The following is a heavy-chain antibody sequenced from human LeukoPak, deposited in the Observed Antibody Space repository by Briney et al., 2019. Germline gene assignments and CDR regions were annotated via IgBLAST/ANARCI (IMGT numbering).Heavy chain of an antibody. V-gene: IGHV3-7*01. J-gene: IGHJ4*02. CDR1: GFTFSSDW. D-gene: IGHD3-16*01. CDR2: IKQDGSEK. Sequence: GGSLRLSCAASGFTFSSDWMSWVRQAPGKGLEWVANIKQDGSEKYYVDSVKGRFTISRDNAKNSLYLQINSLRAEHTAVYYCARDSMITFGRVDYWGQGTLVTVSS. CDR3: ARDSMITFGRVDY.